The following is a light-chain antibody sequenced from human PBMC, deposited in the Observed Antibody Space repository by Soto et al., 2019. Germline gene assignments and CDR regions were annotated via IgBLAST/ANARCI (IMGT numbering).Light chain of an antibody. Sequence: ELVLTQSPATLSVSPGESATLSCRASQGVGSTLAWYQQKPGRAPRLLIYDAYIRATGIPARFSGAGSGTEFTLTISRLQYDDFAVYYCQHYLTWPLAFGGGTRVEI. CDR1: QGVGST. CDR2: DAY. J-gene: IGKJ4*01. CDR3: QHYLTWPLA. V-gene: IGKV3-15*01.